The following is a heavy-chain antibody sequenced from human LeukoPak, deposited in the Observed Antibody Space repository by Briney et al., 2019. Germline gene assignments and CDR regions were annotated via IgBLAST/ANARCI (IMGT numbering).Heavy chain of an antibody. CDR2: IYSGGST. CDR3: ARDPVPYNWGSYSFDY. Sequence: GGSLRLSCAASGFTVSSNYMNWVRQAPGKGLEWVSIIYSGGSTYYADSVEGRFTISTDNSKNTLYLQMNSLRAEDTAVYYCARDPVPYNWGSYSFDYWGQGTLVTVSS. D-gene: IGHD1-20*01. CDR1: GFTVSSNY. J-gene: IGHJ4*02. V-gene: IGHV3-66*01.